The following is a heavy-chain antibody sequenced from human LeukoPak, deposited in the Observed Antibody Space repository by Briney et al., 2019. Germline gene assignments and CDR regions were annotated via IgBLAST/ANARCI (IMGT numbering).Heavy chain of an antibody. V-gene: IGHV3-48*02. CDR2: ISSSSSTI. CDR1: GFTFSSYS. D-gene: IGHD3-10*01. CDR3: ARYGSGTSYITNYFDY. Sequence: HPGGSLRLSCAASGFTFSSYSMNWVRQAPGKGLEWVSYISSSSSTIYYADSVKGRFTISRDNAKNSLYLQMNSLRDEDTAVYYCARYGSGTSYITNYFDYWGQGTLVTVSS. J-gene: IGHJ4*02.